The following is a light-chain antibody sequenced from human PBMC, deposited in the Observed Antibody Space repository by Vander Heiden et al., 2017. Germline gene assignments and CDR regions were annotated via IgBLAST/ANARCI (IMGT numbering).Light chain of an antibody. CDR1: QGIRGD. CDR3: RQHNSFPWT. J-gene: IGKJ1*01. Sequence: DIQMTQSPSSLSASVGDRVTITCRASQGIRGDVGWYQQKPGKAPERLIFDAFSSQSGVPSRFSGSDSGTEFSLTISSLQPEDSATYYCRQHNSFPWTFGQGTKVEIK. CDR2: DAF. V-gene: IGKV1-17*01.